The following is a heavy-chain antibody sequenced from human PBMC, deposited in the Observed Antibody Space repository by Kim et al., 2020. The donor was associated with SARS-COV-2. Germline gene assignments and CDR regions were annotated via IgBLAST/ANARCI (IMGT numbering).Heavy chain of an antibody. CDR3: TPGGRPVRSTPFDF. V-gene: IGHV3-15*01. D-gene: IGHD3-10*01. Sequence: YAAPVKGRFTISRDDSKSTLYLHMNSLKTEDTALYYCTPGGRPVRSTPFDFWGQGTLVTASS. J-gene: IGHJ4*02.